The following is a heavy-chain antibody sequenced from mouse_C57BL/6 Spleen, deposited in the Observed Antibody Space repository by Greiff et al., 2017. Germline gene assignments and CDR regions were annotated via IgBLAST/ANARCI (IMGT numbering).Heavy chain of an antibody. V-gene: IGHV3-6*01. J-gene: IGHJ1*03. Sequence: EVHLVESGPGLVKPSQSLSLTCSVTGYSITSGYYWNWIRQFPGNKLEWMGYISYDGSNNYNPSLKNRISITRDTSKNQFFLKLNSVTTEDTATYYCAREHITTVVAGDWYFDVWGTGTTVTVSS. CDR2: ISYDGSN. D-gene: IGHD1-1*01. CDR3: AREHITTVVAGDWYFDV. CDR1: GYSITSGYY.